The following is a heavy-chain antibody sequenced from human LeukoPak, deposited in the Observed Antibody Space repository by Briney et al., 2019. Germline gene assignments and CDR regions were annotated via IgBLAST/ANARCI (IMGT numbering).Heavy chain of an antibody. D-gene: IGHD5-18*01. CDR1: GGSISSGGYY. V-gene: IGHV4-31*03. Sequence: PSETLSLTCTVSGGSISSGGYYWSWIRQHPGKGLEWIGYIYYSGSTYYNPSLKSRVTISVDTSKNQFSLKLSSVTAAGTAVYYCARDQGYSYGVDYWGQGTLVTVSS. J-gene: IGHJ4*02. CDR3: ARDQGYSYGVDY. CDR2: IYYSGST.